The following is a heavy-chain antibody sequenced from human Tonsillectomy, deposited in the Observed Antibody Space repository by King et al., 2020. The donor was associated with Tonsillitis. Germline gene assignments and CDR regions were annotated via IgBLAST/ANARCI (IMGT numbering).Heavy chain of an antibody. CDR3: ARWERGGWCGRGAFVI. V-gene: IGHV3-21*01. CDR1: GFTFSSYS. CDR2: ISSSSSYI. Sequence: VQLVESGGGLVKPGGSLRLSCAASGFTFSSYSMNWVRQAPGKGLEWVSSISSSSSYIYYADSVKGRFTISRDNAKNSLYLQMNSLRAEDTAVYYCARWERGGWCGRGAFVIWGQGTMVTVSS. D-gene: IGHD3-16*01. J-gene: IGHJ3*02.